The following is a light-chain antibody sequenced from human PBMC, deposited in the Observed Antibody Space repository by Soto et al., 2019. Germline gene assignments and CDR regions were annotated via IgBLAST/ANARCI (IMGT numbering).Light chain of an antibody. CDR3: QQYNNWPRT. J-gene: IGKJ1*01. V-gene: IGKV3-15*01. Sequence: EIVMTQSPATLSVSPGERATLSCRASQSFSSNLAWYQQKPGQAPRLLIYGASTRATGIPARFSGSGSGTDFTLTIISLQSEDFALYYCQQYNNWPRTFGQGTKVEIK. CDR2: GAS. CDR1: QSFSSN.